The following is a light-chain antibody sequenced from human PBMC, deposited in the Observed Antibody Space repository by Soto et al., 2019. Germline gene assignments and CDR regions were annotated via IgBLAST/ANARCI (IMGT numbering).Light chain of an antibody. V-gene: IGLV2-14*01. CDR2: EVK. J-gene: IGLJ1*01. CDR1: SSDVGTNNY. Sequence: QSALTQPASVSGYPGQSITISCTGTSSDVGTNNYVSWYQQHPGKAPKLLIYEVKNRPSEISNRFSGSKSGNTASLTISGLQAEDEADYYCSSYTISSPFVFGAGTKLTVL. CDR3: SSYTISSPFV.